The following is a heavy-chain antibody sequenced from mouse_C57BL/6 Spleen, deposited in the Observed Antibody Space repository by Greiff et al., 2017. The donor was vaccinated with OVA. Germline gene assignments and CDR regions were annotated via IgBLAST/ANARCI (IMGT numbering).Heavy chain of an antibody. J-gene: IGHJ1*03. D-gene: IGHD1-1*01. CDR2: ISDGGSYT. CDR1: GFTFSSYA. CDR3: ARDVTTVVATSLYWYFDV. V-gene: IGHV5-4*01. Sequence: EVHLVESGGGLVKPGGSLKLSCAASGFTFSSYAMSWVRQTPEKRLEWVATISDGGSYTYYPDNVKGRFTISRDNAKNNLYLQMSHLKSEDTAMYYCARDVTTVVATSLYWYFDVWGTGTTVTVSS.